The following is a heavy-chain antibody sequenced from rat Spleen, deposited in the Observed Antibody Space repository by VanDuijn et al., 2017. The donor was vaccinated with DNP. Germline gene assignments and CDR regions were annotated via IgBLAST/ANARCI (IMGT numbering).Heavy chain of an antibody. Sequence: EVKLVESGGGLVQPGRSLKLSCAASGFNFDDHWMAWVRQAPGKGLEWIGEINKDSSTINSSPSLRERFTISRDNAQNSLYLQMSKVGSDDTAIYYCARKSSKGWFYDFWGPGTMVTVSS. CDR1: GFNFDDHW. CDR3: ARKSSKGWFYDF. V-gene: IGHV4-2*01. CDR2: INKDSSTI. J-gene: IGHJ1*01. D-gene: IGHD3-1*01.